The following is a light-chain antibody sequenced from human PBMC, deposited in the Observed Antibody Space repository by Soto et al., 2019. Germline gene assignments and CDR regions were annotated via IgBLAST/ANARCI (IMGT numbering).Light chain of an antibody. J-gene: IGLJ1*01. Sequence: QCSLTQPGSVSGSLGRSITISCTGTISDVGGYNYVSWYQQHPGKAPKLMIYEVSNRPSGVSNRFSGSKSGNTASLTISGLQAEDEADYYCRSYTSSSGMAFGTGTKVTVL. CDR2: EVS. CDR3: RSYTSSSGMA. CDR1: ISDVGGYNY. V-gene: IGLV2-14*01.